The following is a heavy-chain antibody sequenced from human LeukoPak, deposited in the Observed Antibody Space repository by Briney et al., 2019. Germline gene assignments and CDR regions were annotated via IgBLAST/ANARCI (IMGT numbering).Heavy chain of an antibody. CDR1: GYTFINYY. V-gene: IGHV1-46*01. Sequence: ASVTFSCTASGYTFINYYMHWVRQAPGQGLEWMGIINPSGGSTRYAQKFQGRVTMTRDTSTSTVYMELSSLRSEDTAVYYCARSYSGSYYAESGVDYWGQGTLVTVSS. D-gene: IGHD1-26*01. CDR3: ARSYSGSYYAESGVDY. CDR2: INPSGGST. J-gene: IGHJ4*02.